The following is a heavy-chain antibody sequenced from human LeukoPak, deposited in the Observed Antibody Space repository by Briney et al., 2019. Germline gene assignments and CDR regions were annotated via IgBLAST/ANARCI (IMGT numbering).Heavy chain of an antibody. V-gene: IGHV4-39*07. CDR3: AKSGITMVRGVFDY. CDR2: IYHSGST. CDR1: GGSISSGDYY. J-gene: IGHJ4*02. D-gene: IGHD3-10*01. Sequence: SETLSLTCTVSGGSISSGDYYWSWIRQPPGKGLEWIGEIYHSGSTNYNPSLKSRVTISVDKSKNQFSLKLSSVTAADTAVYYCAKSGITMVRGVFDYWGQGTLVTVSS.